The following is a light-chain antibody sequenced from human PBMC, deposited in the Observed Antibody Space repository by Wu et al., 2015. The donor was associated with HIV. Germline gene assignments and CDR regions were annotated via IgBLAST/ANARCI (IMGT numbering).Light chain of an antibody. CDR2: AAS. CDR3: QQHSSIPFS. CDR1: QDIRNS. J-gene: IGKJ2*03. V-gene: IGKV1-NL1*01. Sequence: DIQMTQSPSSLSASVGDKVTITCRASQDIRNSVAWLQQRPGQAPKLLLYAASTLESGIPSRFSGTGYGTDFTLTISGLQPEDFATYYCQQHSSIPFSFGQGTKLEIK.